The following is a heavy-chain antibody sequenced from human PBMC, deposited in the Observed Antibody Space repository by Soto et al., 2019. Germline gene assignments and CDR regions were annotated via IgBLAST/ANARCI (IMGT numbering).Heavy chain of an antibody. CDR3: ARDEGDLYYYYMDV. V-gene: IGHV3-64*02. Sequence: QPGGSLRLSCAASGFTFSSHAMHWVRQAPGKGLEYVSTISSSGGSTYYADSVKGRFTISRDNSKNTLYLQMGSLRAEDMAVYYCARDEGDLYYYYMDVWGKGTTVTVS. CDR1: GFTFSSHA. CDR2: ISSSGGST. J-gene: IGHJ6*03.